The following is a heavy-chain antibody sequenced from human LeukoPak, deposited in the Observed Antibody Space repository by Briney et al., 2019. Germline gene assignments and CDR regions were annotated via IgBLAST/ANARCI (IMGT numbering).Heavy chain of an antibody. V-gene: IGHV3-9*01. CDR1: GFTFDDYA. CDR3: AKDTGYSSSWVFDY. CDR2: ISWNSGSI. J-gene: IGHJ4*02. D-gene: IGHD6-13*01. Sequence: GRSLRLSCAASGFTFDDYAMHWVRQAPGKGLEWFSGISWNSGSIGYADSVKGRFTISRDNAKNSLYLQMNSLRAEDTALYYCAKDTGYSSSWVFDYWGQETLVTVSS.